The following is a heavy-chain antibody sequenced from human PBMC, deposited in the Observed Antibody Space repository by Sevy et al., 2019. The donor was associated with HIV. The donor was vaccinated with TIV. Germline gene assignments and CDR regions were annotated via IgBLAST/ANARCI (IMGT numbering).Heavy chain of an antibody. D-gene: IGHD3-22*01. CDR3: ASGSLDSTGYPFDY. Sequence: GGSLRLSCAASGFTFSIYTMNWVRQAPGKGLEWVSSISSSSTYIYYAESVRGRFTISTDNAKNSLYLQMHSLRAEDTAVYYCASGSLDSTGYPFDYWGQGTLVTVSS. J-gene: IGHJ4*02. CDR1: GFTFSIYT. V-gene: IGHV3-21*01. CDR2: ISSSSTYI.